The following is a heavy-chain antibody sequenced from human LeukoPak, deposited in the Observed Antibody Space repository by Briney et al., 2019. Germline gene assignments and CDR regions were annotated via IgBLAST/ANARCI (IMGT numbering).Heavy chain of an antibody. Sequence: PSETLSLTCTVSGGSISSYYWSWIRQPPGKGLEWIGYIYYSGSTNYNPSLKSRVTISVDTSKNQFSLKLSSVTAADTAVYYCARADGDYAIDHWGQGTLVTVSS. D-gene: IGHD4-17*01. V-gene: IGHV4-59*01. CDR1: GGSISSYY. CDR3: ARADGDYAIDH. CDR2: IYYSGST. J-gene: IGHJ4*02.